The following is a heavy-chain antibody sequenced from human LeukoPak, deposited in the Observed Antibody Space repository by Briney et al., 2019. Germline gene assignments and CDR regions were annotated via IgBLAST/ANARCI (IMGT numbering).Heavy chain of an antibody. Sequence: ASVKVSCKASGGTFSSYAISWVRQAPGQGLEWMGGIIPIFGTANYAQKFQGRVTVTADTSTLTVYMELSSLRSEDTAVYYCAKGSSRWYPPDYWAQGTLVIVSS. CDR1: GGTFSSYA. V-gene: IGHV1-69*06. D-gene: IGHD6-13*01. CDR2: IIPIFGTA. CDR3: AKGSSRWYPPDY. J-gene: IGHJ4*02.